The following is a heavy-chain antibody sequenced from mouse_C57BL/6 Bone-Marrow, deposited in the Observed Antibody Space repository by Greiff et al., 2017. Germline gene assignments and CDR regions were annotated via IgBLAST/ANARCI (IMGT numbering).Heavy chain of an antibody. Sequence: VKQRPGQGLEWIGRIHPSDSDTNYNQKFKGKATLTVDKSSSTAYMQLSSLTSEDSAVYYCAIKDPLRPDYWGQGTTLTVSS. CDR2: IHPSDSDT. J-gene: IGHJ2*01. CDR3: AIKDPLRPDY. D-gene: IGHD1-2*01. V-gene: IGHV1-74*01.